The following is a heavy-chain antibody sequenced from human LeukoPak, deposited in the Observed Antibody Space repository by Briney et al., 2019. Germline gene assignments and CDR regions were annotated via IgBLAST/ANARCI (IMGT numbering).Heavy chain of an antibody. V-gene: IGHV4-34*01. CDR1: GGSFSGYY. CDR3: ARGSTIFGGLDY. Sequence: SETLSLTCAVYGGSFSGYYWSWIRQPPGKGREWIGEINHSGSTNYNPSLKSRVTISVDTSKNQFSLKLSSVTAADTAVYYCARGSTIFGGLDYWGQGTLVTVSS. D-gene: IGHD3-3*01. J-gene: IGHJ4*02. CDR2: INHSGST.